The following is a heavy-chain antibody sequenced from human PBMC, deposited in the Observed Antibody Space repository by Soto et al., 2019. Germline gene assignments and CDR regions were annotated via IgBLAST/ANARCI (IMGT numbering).Heavy chain of an antibody. D-gene: IGHD4-17*01. CDR3: ARHAPMTTVTNWFDP. V-gene: IGHV4-59*08. J-gene: IGHJ5*02. CDR2: IYYSGST. CDR1: GGSISSYY. Sequence: SETLSLTCTVSGGSISSYYWSWIRQPPGKGLEWIGYIYYSGSTNYNPSLKSRVTISVDTSKNQFSLKLSSVTAADTAVYYCARHAPMTTVTNWFDPWGQGTLVTVSS.